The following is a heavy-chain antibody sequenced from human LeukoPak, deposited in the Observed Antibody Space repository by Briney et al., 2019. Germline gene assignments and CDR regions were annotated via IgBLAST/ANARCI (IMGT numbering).Heavy chain of an antibody. CDR1: GFTVSSNH. D-gene: IGHD3-10*01. J-gene: IGHJ5*02. CDR2: IYSGGST. V-gene: IGHV3-53*01. CDR3: ASLHGYGSGRP. Sequence: GGSLRLSCAASGFTVSSNHMNWVRQAPGKGLEWVSLIYSGGSTLYADSVKGRFTISRDSSKNTLYLQMNSLRAEDTAVYYCASLHGYGSGRPWGQGTLVTVSS.